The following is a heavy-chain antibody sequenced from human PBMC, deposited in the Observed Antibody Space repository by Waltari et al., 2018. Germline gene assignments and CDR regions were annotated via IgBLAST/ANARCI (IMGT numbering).Heavy chain of an antibody. Sequence: QVQLQESGPGLVKPSETLSLTCTVSGGSISSYYWSWIRQPPGKGLEWIGYIYYSGSTNYNPALKSRVTISVDTSKNQFSPKLSSVTAADTAVYYCARTDRIAARPRSPYAFDIWGQGTMVTVSS. CDR2: IYYSGST. J-gene: IGHJ3*02. D-gene: IGHD6-6*01. V-gene: IGHV4-59*01. CDR1: GGSISSYY. CDR3: ARTDRIAARPRSPYAFDI.